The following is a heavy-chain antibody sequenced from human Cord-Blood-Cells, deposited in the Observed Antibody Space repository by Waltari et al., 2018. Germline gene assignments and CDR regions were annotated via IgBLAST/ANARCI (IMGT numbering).Heavy chain of an antibody. J-gene: IGHJ2*01. Sequence: EVQLVETGGGLIQPGGSLRLSCAASGFTVSRNYMSWVRQAPGKGLEWVSVIYSGGSTYYADSVKGRFTISRDNSKNTLYLQMNSLRAEDTAVYYCASPALIYSSSSWYFDLWGRGTLVTVSS. D-gene: IGHD6-6*01. CDR1: GFTVSRNY. CDR2: IYSGGST. V-gene: IGHV3-53*02. CDR3: ASPALIYSSSSWYFDL.